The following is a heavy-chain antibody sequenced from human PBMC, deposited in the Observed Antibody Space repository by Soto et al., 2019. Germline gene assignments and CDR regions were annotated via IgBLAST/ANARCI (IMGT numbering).Heavy chain of an antibody. V-gene: IGHV3-23*01. J-gene: IGHJ4*02. CDR3: AKDYCDFSDPLDY. CDR2: ITGSGGKR. CDR1: GFTFSSYA. D-gene: IGHD3-9*01. Sequence: EVHLLESGGGLVQPGGSLRLSCAASGFTFSSYAMSWVRQAPGKGLEWVSGITGSGGKRYYADSVNGRFTISRYNSKNALYLKMNCLRFEDTAVFYCAKDYCDFSDPLDYWGQGTLVTVSS.